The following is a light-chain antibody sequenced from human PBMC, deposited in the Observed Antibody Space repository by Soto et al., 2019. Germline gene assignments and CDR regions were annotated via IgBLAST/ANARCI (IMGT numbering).Light chain of an antibody. J-gene: IGKJ5*01. CDR3: QPYYSYST. V-gene: IGKV1-16*02. CDR1: QGIGNH. Sequence: DIQMTHSQYSLAASVGDRVTITFRASQGIGNHLAWFQQEPGTGPKSLIYGVSGLHSGDPSQFRGSGSGTDFTLTIYSVEAEDFATYCCQPYYSYSTFGQGTRLEIK. CDR2: GVS.